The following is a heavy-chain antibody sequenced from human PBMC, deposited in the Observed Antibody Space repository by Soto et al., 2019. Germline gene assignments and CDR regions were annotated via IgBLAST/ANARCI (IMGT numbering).Heavy chain of an antibody. V-gene: IGHV1-18*01. Sequence: ASVKVSCKASGYTFTSYGISWVRQAPGQGLEWMGWISAYNGNTNYAQKLQGRVTMTTDTSTSTAYMELRSLRSDDTAVYYCARAVTYYYDSSGYYYQYWGQGTLVTVSS. D-gene: IGHD3-22*01. CDR3: ARAVTYYYDSSGYYYQY. CDR2: ISAYNGNT. CDR1: GYTFTSYG. J-gene: IGHJ1*01.